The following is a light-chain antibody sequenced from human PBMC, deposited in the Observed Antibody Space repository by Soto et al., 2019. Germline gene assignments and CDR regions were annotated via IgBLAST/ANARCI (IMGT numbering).Light chain of an antibody. Sequence: DIQMTQSPSTLSASVGDRVTLTCRASLSISSWLAWYQQKPGKAPKLLIYDASRLQSGVPSRFSGSGSGTEFTLPISSLQPDDFATYYCQHYNSYPWTFGQGTKVEIK. CDR2: DAS. CDR3: QHYNSYPWT. CDR1: LSISSW. V-gene: IGKV1-5*01. J-gene: IGKJ1*01.